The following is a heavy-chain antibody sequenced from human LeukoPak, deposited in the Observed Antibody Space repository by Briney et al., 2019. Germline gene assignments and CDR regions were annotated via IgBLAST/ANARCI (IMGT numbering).Heavy chain of an antibody. CDR3: ARVRGSGAAGFDY. Sequence: ASVKVSCKASGYPFTSYAMHWVRQAPGQRLEWMGWINAGNGNTKYSQKFQGRVTITRDTSASTAYMELSSLRSEDTAMYYCARVRGSGAAGFDYWGQGTLVTVSS. V-gene: IGHV1-3*01. CDR2: INAGNGNT. D-gene: IGHD3-10*01. J-gene: IGHJ4*02. CDR1: GYPFTSYA.